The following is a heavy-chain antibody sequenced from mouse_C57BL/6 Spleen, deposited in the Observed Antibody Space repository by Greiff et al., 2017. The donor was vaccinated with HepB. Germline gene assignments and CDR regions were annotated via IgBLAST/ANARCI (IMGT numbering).Heavy chain of an antibody. CDR2: INPSNGGT. V-gene: IGHV1-53*01. D-gene: IGHD2-1*01. Sequence: VKLKQPGTELVKPGASVKLSCKASGYTFTSYWMHWVKQRPGQGLEWIGNINPSNGGTNYNEKFKSKATLTVDKSSSTAYMQLSSLTSEDSAVYYCARRAYGNYLYYAMDYWGQGTSVTVSS. J-gene: IGHJ4*01. CDR3: ARRAYGNYLYYAMDY. CDR1: GYTFTSYW.